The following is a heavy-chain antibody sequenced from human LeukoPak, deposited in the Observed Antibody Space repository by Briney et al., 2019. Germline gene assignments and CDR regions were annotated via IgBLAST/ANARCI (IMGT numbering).Heavy chain of an antibody. D-gene: IGHD5/OR15-5a*01. CDR3: LSRYGAY. V-gene: IGHV3-74*01. Sequence: GGSLRLSCAASGFTFSDNWMHWVRQAPGKGLVWVSRISSDGSTTTYADSVKGRFTISRDNAKNTLYLQMNSLRAEDTAVYYCLSRYGAYWGQGTLVTVSS. CDR2: ISSDGSTT. CDR1: GFTFSDNW. J-gene: IGHJ4*02.